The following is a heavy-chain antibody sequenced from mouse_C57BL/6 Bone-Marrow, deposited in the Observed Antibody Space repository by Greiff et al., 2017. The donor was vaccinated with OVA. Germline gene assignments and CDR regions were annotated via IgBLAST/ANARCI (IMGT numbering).Heavy chain of an antibody. CDR3: AITRVTKGWYFDD. CDR2: IWGDGST. Sequence: VQLQQSGPGLVAPSQSLSITCTVSGFSLTSYGVSWVRQPPGKGLEWLGVIWGDGSTTNHSAHISRLSISKDNSKSQVYLKLNSLQTDDTAAYYCAITRVTKGWYFDDWGTGTTVTVSA. J-gene: IGHJ1*03. D-gene: IGHD2-2*01. CDR1: GFSLTSYG. V-gene: IGHV2-3*01.